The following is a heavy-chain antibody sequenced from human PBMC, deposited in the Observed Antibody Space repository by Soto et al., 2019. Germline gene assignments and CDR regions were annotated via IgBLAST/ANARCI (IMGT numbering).Heavy chain of an antibody. D-gene: IGHD2-2*01. CDR3: ARVSCSSTSCPENFDY. J-gene: IGHJ4*02. V-gene: IGHV3-53*01. CDR1: GFTVSSNY. CDR2: IYSGGST. Sequence: GGSLRLSCAASGFTVSSNYMSWVRQAPGKGLEWVSVIYSGGSTYYADSVKGRFTISRDNSKNTLYLQMNSLRAEDMAVYYCARVSCSSTSCPENFDYWGQGTLVTVSS.